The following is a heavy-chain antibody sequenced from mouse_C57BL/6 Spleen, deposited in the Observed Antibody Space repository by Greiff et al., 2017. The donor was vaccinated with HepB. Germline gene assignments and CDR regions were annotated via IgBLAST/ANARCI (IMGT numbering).Heavy chain of an antibody. Sequence: QVQLKQSGPELVKPGASVKISCKASGYAFSSSWMNWVKQRPGKGLEWIGRIYPGDGDTNYNGKFKGKATLTADKSSSTAYMQLSSLTSEDSAVYFCARFWDYDEGFAYWGQGTLVTVSA. J-gene: IGHJ3*01. CDR1: GYAFSSSW. D-gene: IGHD2-4*01. V-gene: IGHV1-82*01. CDR2: IYPGDGDT. CDR3: ARFWDYDEGFAY.